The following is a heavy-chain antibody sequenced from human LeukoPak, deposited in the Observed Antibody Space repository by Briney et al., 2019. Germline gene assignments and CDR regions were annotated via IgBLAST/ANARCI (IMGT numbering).Heavy chain of an antibody. CDR2: IKQDASEK. V-gene: IGHV3-7*01. J-gene: IGHJ4*02. CDR3: SRDSNSWYSY. D-gene: IGHD6-13*01. CDR1: GFTFSNFW. Sequence: GGSLRLSCAASGFTFSNFWMSWVRQAPGKGLEWVANIKQDASEKYYVDSVKGRFSISRDNAKNSLYLQMNSLRAEDTAVYYCSRDSNSWYSYWGRGTLVTVSS.